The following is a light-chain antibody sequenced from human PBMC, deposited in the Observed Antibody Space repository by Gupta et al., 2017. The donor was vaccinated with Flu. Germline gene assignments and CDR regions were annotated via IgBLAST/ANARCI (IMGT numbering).Light chain of an antibody. CDR2: GAS. J-gene: IGKJ5*01. V-gene: IGKV3-20*01. CDR1: QSVSSNY. CDR3: QQSYSSQIT. Sequence: EIVLTQSPGSLTLSPGERATLSCRASQSVSSNYLVWYQQKPGQAPRLLIYGASSRATGIPDRFSGSGSGTDFTLTISRLEPEDFAVYYCQQSYSSQITFGQGTLLEI.